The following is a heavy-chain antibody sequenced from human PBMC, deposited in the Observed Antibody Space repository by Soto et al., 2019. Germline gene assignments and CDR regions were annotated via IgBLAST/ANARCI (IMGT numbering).Heavy chain of an antibody. CDR1: GFPFSNYW. V-gene: IGHV3-7*03. J-gene: IGHJ4*02. Sequence: EVQLMESGGGLVQPGGSLTLSCAASGFPFSNYWMSWVRQAPGMGLEWVANIKSDGSDKYYVDSVKGRFTISRDNTKNSLSRQMNSLRVEDTAQYYGAKADGEQWLLPHLDKWGQGTLVTVS. D-gene: IGHD6-19*01. CDR2: IKSDGSDK. CDR3: AKADGEQWLLPHLDK.